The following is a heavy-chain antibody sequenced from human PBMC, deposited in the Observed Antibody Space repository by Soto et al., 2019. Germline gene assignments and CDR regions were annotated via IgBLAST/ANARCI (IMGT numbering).Heavy chain of an antibody. CDR3: ARQFLRRPFGRLFVTSFDS. CDR2: ISGYNGNT. V-gene: IGHV1-18*01. CDR1: GYTFTSYY. J-gene: IGHJ4*02. D-gene: IGHD3-16*02. Sequence: ASVKVSCKASGYTFTSYYISWVRQAPGQGLEWMGWISGYNGNTNYAQKLQGRVTMSVDTSKNEFSLTLRSVTAADTAVYYCARQFLRRPFGRLFVTSFDSWGQGYLVTVSS.